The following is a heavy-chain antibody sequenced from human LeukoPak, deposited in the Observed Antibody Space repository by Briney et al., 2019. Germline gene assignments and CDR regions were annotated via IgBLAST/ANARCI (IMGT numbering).Heavy chain of an antibody. J-gene: IGHJ5*02. D-gene: IGHD5-24*01. CDR3: AFRRDGYKGGNWFDP. V-gene: IGHV4-39*02. Sequence: SETLSLTCTVSGGSISSSSYYWGWIRQPPRKGLEWIGSIYYSGGTYYIPSLKSRVTISVDTSKNHFSLKLSSVTAADTAVYYCAFRRDGYKGGNWFDPWGQGILVTVSS. CDR2: IYYSGGT. CDR1: GGSISSSSYY.